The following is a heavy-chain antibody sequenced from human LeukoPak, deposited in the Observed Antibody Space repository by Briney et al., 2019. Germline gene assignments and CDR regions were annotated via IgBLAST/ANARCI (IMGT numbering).Heavy chain of an antibody. CDR1: GFTFFSYG. CDR2: IRYDGSNK. D-gene: IGHD2-15*01. J-gene: IGHJ4*02. Sequence: GGSLRLSCAASGFTFFSYGMHWVRQAPGKGLEWVAFIRYDGSNKYYADSVKGRFTISRDNSKNTLYLQMNSLRAEDTAVYYCAKEGRYCSGGSCSYYFDYWGQGTLVTVSS. CDR3: AKEGRYCSGGSCSYYFDY. V-gene: IGHV3-30*02.